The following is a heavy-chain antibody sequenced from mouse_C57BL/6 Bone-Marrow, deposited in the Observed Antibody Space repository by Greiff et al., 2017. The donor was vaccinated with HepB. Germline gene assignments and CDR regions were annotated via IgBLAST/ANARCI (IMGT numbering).Heavy chain of an antibody. V-gene: IGHV3-3*01. D-gene: IGHD6-2*01. CDR1: GFSINSDCY. CDR2: TFYSGIT. J-gene: IGHJ1*03. CDR3: ARAAVSYWYFDV. Sequence: EVQLQQSGPSLVRPSQTLSLTCTVTGFSINSDCYWIWIRQFPGNKLEYIGYTFYSGITYYNPSLESRTYITRDTSKNQFSLKLSSVTTEDTATYYCARAAVSYWYFDVWGTGTTVTVSS.